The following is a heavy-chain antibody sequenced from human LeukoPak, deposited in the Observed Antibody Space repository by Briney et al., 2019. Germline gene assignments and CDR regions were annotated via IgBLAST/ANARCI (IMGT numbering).Heavy chain of an antibody. J-gene: IGHJ4*02. CDR2: MNPNSGNT. Sequence: GASVKVSCKASGYTFTSYDINWVRQATGQGLEWMGWMNPNSGNTGYAQKFQGRVTMTRNTSISTAYMELSSLRSEDTAVYYCARGLDNWNVYIFDNWGLGTLVTVSS. CDR3: ARGLDNWNVYIFDN. CDR1: GYTFTSYD. V-gene: IGHV1-8*01. D-gene: IGHD1-20*01.